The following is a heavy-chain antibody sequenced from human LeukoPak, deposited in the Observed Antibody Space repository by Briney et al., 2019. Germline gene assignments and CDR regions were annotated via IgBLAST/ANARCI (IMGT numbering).Heavy chain of an antibody. CDR1: GFTFSSYE. V-gene: IGHV3-48*03. D-gene: IGHD5-12*01. CDR3: ARFKLSSGYDPFDY. J-gene: IGHJ4*02. CDR2: ISSSGSTI. Sequence: SGGSLRLSCAASGFTFSSYEMNWVRQAPGKGLEWVSYISSSGSTIYYADSVKGRFTISRDTAMNSLYLQMNSLRADDTAVYYCARFKLSSGYDPFDYWGQGTLVTVSS.